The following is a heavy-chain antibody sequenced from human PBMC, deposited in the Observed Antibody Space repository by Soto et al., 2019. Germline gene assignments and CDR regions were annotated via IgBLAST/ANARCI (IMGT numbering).Heavy chain of an antibody. D-gene: IGHD3-10*01. V-gene: IGHV4-59*12. CDR3: ARDVMGVRSWFDP. J-gene: IGHJ5*02. CDR1: DSAISVYY. Sequence: PWGTVCRPGTVSDSAISVYYWSWIRQPPGKGLEWIGYIYYSGSTNYNPSLKSRVTISVNTSKNQFSLKLSSVTAADSAVYYCARDVMGVRSWFDPWGQGTLVTVSS. CDR2: IYYSGST.